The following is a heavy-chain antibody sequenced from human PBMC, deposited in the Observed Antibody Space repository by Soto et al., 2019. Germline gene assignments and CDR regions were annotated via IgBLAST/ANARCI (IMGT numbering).Heavy chain of an antibody. V-gene: IGHV5-51*01. J-gene: IGHJ6*02. CDR2: IYPGDSDT. CDR3: ARGPQGGSGSYYSYYYGMDV. CDR1: GYSFTNYW. Sequence: GESLKISCKGSGYSFTNYWIGWVRQMPGKGLEWMGIIYPGDSDTRYSPSFQGQVTISADKSISTAYLQWSSLKASDTAMYYCARGPQGGSGSYYSYYYGMDVWGQGTTVTVSS. D-gene: IGHD3-10*01.